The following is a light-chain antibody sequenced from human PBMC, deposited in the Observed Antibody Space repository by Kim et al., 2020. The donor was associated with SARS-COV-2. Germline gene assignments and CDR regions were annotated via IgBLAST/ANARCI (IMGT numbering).Light chain of an antibody. J-gene: IGLJ1*01. CDR1: KLGDKY. V-gene: IGLV3-1*01. CDR3: QAWDSSTGV. Sequence: SYELTQPPSVSVSPGQTASITCSGDKLGDKYACWYQQKPGQSPVLVIYQDSKRPSGIPEGFSGSNSGNTATLTISGTQAMDEADYYCQAWDSSTGVFGTGTKVTVL. CDR2: QDS.